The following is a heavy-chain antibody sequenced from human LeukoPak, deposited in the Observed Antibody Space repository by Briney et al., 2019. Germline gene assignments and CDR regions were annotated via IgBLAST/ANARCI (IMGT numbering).Heavy chain of an antibody. CDR3: ARGVTTVVTPGY. Sequence: PSETLSLTCTVSGGSISSSSYYWGWIRQPPGKGLEWIGSIYYSGSTYYNPSLKSRVTISVDRSKNQFSLKLSSVTAADTAVYYCARGVTTVVTPGYWGQGTLVTVSS. CDR1: GGSISSSSYY. J-gene: IGHJ4*02. CDR2: IYYSGST. D-gene: IGHD4-23*01. V-gene: IGHV4-39*07.